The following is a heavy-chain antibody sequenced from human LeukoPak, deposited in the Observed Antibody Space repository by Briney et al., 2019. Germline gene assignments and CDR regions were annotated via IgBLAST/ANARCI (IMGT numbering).Heavy chain of an antibody. CDR1: GFAFDRYT. CDR2: IDRRNRAI. CDR3: AKEKDCYGDCYFFDF. V-gene: IGHV3-43*01. J-gene: IGHJ4*02. D-gene: IGHD2-21*02. Sequence: GGSLRLSCEASGFAFDRYTMHWVRQVPGKGLEWVSFIDRRNRAISYAESVTGRFTISRVHWKNSMYLQMNSLRREDTAVYYCAKEKDCYGDCYFFDFWGRGTLVTVSS.